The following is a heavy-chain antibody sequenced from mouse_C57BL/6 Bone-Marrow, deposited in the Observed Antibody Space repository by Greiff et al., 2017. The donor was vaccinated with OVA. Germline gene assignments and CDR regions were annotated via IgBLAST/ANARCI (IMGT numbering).Heavy chain of an antibody. CDR2: INPYNGDT. V-gene: IGHV1-20*01. CDR3: ARCYYGSSYYAMDY. D-gene: IGHD1-1*01. J-gene: IGHJ4*01. CDR1: GYSFTGYF. Sequence: DVQLQESGPELVKPGDSVKISCKASGYSFTGYFMNWVMQSHGKSLEWIGRINPYNGDTFYNQKFKGKATLTVDKSSSTAHMELRSLTSEDSAVYYCARCYYGSSYYAMDYWGQGTSVTVSS.